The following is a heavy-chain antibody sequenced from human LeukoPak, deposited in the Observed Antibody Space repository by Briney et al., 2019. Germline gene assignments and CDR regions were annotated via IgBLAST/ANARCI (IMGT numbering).Heavy chain of an antibody. CDR3: ARFTAGWFDP. CDR1: GFSVSSKY. J-gene: IGHJ5*02. Sequence: GSLRLSCAVSGFSVSSKYMSWVRQAPGKGLEWVSVIYNSGDTYYADSVKGRFSISRDNSENTVFLQMNSLRADDTAIYYCARFTAGWFDPWGQGTLVTVST. CDR2: IYNSGDT. V-gene: IGHV3-53*01.